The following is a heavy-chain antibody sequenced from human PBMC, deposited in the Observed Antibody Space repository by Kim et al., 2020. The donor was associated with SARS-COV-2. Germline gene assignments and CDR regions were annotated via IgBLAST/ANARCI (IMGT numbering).Heavy chain of an antibody. CDR2: IKQDEGEK. D-gene: IGHD1-1*01. CDR3: ARVGLSTTEDFYYAMDV. CDR1: GFIFQNYW. Sequence: GGSLRLSCAASGFIFQNYWMAWVRQAPGKGLEWVANIKQDEGEKYYVDSVKGRFTISRDNAKDSLYLQMDSLRAEDTAVYYCARVGLSTTEDFYYAMDVWGQGTTVTVSS. J-gene: IGHJ6*02. V-gene: IGHV3-7*01.